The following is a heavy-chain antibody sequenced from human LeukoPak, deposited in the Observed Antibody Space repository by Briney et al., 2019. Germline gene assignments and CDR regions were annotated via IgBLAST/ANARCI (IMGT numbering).Heavy chain of an antibody. CDR1: GFTFSSYS. Sequence: GGSLRLSCAASGFTFSSYSMNWVRQAPGEGLEWVSSISSSSSYIYYADSVKGRFTISRDNSKNTAYLQMNSLRPEDTSVYYCARSPTSWYFDYWGQGTLVTVSS. CDR2: ISSSSSYI. J-gene: IGHJ4*02. D-gene: IGHD2-2*01. V-gene: IGHV3-21*01. CDR3: ARSPTSWYFDY.